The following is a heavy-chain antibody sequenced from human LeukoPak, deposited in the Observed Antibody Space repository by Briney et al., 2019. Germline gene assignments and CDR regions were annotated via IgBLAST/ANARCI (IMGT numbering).Heavy chain of an antibody. CDR2: IEYDGRGQ. D-gene: IGHD1-20*01. V-gene: IGHV3-30*02. Sequence: PGGSLRLSCATSGFTFTTYGFHWVRQAPGKGLEWVTFIEYDGRGQYYRDSVKGRFTISRDSSKNTLFLQMSSLTIEDAAMYYCAGDISGQYLDSWGQGTLVTVSS. J-gene: IGHJ4*02. CDR3: AGDISGQYLDS. CDR1: GFTFTTYG.